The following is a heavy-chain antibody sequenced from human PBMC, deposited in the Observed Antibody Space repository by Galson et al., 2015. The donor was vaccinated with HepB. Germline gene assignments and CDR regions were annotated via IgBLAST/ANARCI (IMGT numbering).Heavy chain of an antibody. Sequence: SLRLSCAASGLTFSNYAMSWVRQAPGKGLEWVSVISGSGVSTHYADSVKGRFTLSRDNSKNTLYLQMNNLRPEDTAVYYCAKGRKGNHGDYFDYWGQGTLVTVSS. CDR2: ISGSGVST. J-gene: IGHJ4*02. CDR1: GLTFSNYA. V-gene: IGHV3-23*01. D-gene: IGHD1-14*01. CDR3: AKGRKGNHGDYFDY.